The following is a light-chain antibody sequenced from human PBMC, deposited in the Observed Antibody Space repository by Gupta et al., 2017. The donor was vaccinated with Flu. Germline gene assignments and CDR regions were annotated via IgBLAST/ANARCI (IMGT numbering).Light chain of an antibody. V-gene: IGKV3-20*01. CDR3: MQFCDSPFT. CDR2: VAS. Sequence: TVTSRARRGDTSNYLGWYQQKPGQAPKLLMSVASYRATGVPDRFSGSGSGTDFTLTISRLEAEDVAVYYCMQFCDSPFTFGPGTRVEI. J-gene: IGKJ3*01. CDR1: RGDTSNY.